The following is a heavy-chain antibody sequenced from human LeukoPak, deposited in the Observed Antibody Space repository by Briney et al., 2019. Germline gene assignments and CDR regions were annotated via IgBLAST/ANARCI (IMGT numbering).Heavy chain of an antibody. CDR2: ISYDGSIR. J-gene: IGHJ5*02. V-gene: IGHV3-30-3*01. D-gene: IGHD1-1*01. CDR3: AREDNPLWFDP. Sequence: GRSLRLSCAASGFTFSDYAMHWVRQVPGKGLEWLAVISYDGSIRYYADSVKGRFTISRDNSNNTVHLQMNSLRPDDSALYYCAREDNPLWFDPWGQGTLVTVSS. CDR1: GFTFSDYA.